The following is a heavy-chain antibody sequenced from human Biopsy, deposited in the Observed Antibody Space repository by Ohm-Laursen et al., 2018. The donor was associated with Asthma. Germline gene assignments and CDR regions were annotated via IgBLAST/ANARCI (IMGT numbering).Heavy chain of an antibody. CDR2: GGSYYDGGLK. D-gene: IGHD1-26*01. CDR1: GLTFRSYA. J-gene: IGHJ4*02. CDR3: ARAKSGSFYSPADY. Sequence: SLRLSCSASGLTFRSYAMHWVRQAPGKGLEWVAVGGSYYDGGLKYYADSVKGRFSISRDNSKNTLYLQMNSLRVEDTAVFYCARAKSGSFYSPADYWGQGTLVTVSS. V-gene: IGHV3-30-3*01.